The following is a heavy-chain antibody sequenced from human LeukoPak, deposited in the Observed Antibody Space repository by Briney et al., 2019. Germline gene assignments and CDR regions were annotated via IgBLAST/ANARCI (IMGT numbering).Heavy chain of an antibody. D-gene: IGHD5-12*01. CDR3: ARVGSGYDSSPFNWFDP. CDR1: GGSISSYY. J-gene: IGHJ5*02. CDR2: IHTTGST. V-gene: IGHV4-4*07. Sequence: SETLSLTCTVSGGSISSYYWSWIRQPAGKGLEWIGRIHTTGSTNYNPSLKSRVTVSVDTSKNQFSLKLSSVTAADTALYYCARVGSGYDSSPFNWFDPWGQGTLVTVSS.